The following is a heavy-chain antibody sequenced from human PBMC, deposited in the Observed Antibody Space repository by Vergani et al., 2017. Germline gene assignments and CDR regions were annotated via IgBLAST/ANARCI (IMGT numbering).Heavy chain of an antibody. J-gene: IGHJ4*02. Sequence: QVQLVQSGAEVKKPGASVKVSCKASGYTFIGYYMHWVRQAPGQGLEWMGWINPDSGGTNFAQRFQGRVTMTRDTSISTAFMELSRLRSDDTAVYYCARELAVAGYFDYWGQGTLVTVSS. V-gene: IGHV1-2*02. CDR3: ARELAVAGYFDY. CDR1: GYTFIGYY. CDR2: INPDSGGT. D-gene: IGHD6-19*01.